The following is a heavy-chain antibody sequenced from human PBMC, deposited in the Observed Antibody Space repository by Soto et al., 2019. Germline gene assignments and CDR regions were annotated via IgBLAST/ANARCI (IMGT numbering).Heavy chain of an antibody. V-gene: IGHV3-23*01. CDR3: AKAPTGYSSGWFDY. J-gene: IGHJ5*01. Sequence: PGGSLRFSCGASGFTFISYAMSWFRQAPGKGLEWVSAISGSGGSTYYADSVKGRFTISRDNSKNTLYLQMNSLRAEDTAVYYCAKAPTGYSSGWFDYWGQGTLVTVSS. CDR1: GFTFISYA. D-gene: IGHD6-19*01. CDR2: ISGSGGST.